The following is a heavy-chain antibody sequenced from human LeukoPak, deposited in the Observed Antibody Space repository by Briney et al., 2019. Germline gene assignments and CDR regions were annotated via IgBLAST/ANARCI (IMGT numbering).Heavy chain of an antibody. CDR2: YHVGTT. J-gene: IGHJ3*02. V-gene: IGHV4-34*01. Sequence: SETLSLTCAVYGGSFSGYFWGWIRQPPGKGLEWIGVYHVGTTDYNPSLKSRVTISVDRSKNQMSLKLSSVTAADTAVYYCARSDGYGLVGIWGQGTMVTVSS. CDR1: GGSFSGYF. D-gene: IGHD3-10*01. CDR3: ARSDGYGLVGI.